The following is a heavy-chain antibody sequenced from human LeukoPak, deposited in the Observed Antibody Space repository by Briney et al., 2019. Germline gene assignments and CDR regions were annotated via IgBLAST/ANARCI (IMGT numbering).Heavy chain of an antibody. V-gene: IGHV3-30*18. J-gene: IGHJ5*02. CDR3: AKTAVWFDP. CDR2: ISYDGSNK. CDR1: GFTFSSYG. Sequence: GGSLRLSCAASGFTFSSYGMHWVRQAPGKGLEWVAVISYDGSNKYYADSVKGRFTISRDNSKNTLYLQMNSLRAEDTAVYYCAKTAVWFDPWGQGTLVTVSS.